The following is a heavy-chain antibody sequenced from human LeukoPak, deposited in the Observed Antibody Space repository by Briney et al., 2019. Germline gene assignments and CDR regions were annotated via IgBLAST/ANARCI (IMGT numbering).Heavy chain of an antibody. CDR3: ARGRSGWLQLLDAFDI. CDR1: GFTFSSYG. V-gene: IGHV3-21*01. Sequence: GGSLRLSCAASGFTFSSYGMHWVRQAPGKGLEWVSSISSSSSYIYYADSVKGRFTISRDNAKNSLYLQMNSLRAEDTAVYYCARGRSGWLQLLDAFDIWGQGTMVTVSS. J-gene: IGHJ3*02. D-gene: IGHD5-24*01. CDR2: ISSSSSYI.